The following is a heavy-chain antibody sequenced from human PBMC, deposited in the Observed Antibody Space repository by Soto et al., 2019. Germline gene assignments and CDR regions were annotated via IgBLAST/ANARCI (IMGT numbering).Heavy chain of an antibody. D-gene: IGHD2-15*01. V-gene: IGHV1-46*03. CDR2: INPSGGSA. CDR1: GYTFTSYY. J-gene: IGHJ4*02. Sequence: ASVKVSCKASGYTFTSYYMHWVRQAPGQGLEWMGIINPSGGSASYAQKFQGRVTMTRDTSTSTVYMELSSLRSEDTAVYYCARGMYCGSGGSCYFDYWGQGTLVTVSS. CDR3: ARGMYCGSGGSCYFDY.